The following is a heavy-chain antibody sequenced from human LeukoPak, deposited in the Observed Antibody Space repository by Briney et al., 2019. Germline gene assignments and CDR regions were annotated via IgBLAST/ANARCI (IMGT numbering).Heavy chain of an antibody. J-gene: IGHJ4*02. CDR2: ISDSGGYT. D-gene: IGHD3-10*01. CDR3: AKLGNFASGSYSD. CDR1: GFTFSSFA. V-gene: IGHV3-23*01. Sequence: GGSLRLSCAASGFTFSSFAMSWVRQAPGKGLEWVSGISDSGGYTYYADSVKGRFTISRDNSKDTLYLHMNSLRAEDTAVYYCAKLGNFASGSYSDWGQGTLVTVSS.